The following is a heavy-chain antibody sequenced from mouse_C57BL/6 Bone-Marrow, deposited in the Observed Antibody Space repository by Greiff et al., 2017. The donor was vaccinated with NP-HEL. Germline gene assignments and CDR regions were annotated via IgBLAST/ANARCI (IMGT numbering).Heavy chain of an antibody. CDR1: GYTFTNYW. V-gene: IGHV1-64*01. J-gene: IGHJ4*01. CDR2: IHPNSDST. CDR3: ARYLDC. Sequence: VQLQQPGAEVVKPGASVKLSCKASGYTFTNYWMHWVKQRPGQGLEWIGMIHPNSDSTKYNEKFKSKATLTVDKSSSTAYMQISSLTSEDSAVDYCARYLDCWGKGTSVTVDS.